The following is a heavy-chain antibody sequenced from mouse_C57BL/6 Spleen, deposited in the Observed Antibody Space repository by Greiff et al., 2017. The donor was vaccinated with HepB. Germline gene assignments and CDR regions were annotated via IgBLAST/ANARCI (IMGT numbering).Heavy chain of an antibody. CDR1: GYTFTDYY. CDR3: ARDYYGRNYFDY. V-gene: IGHV1-19*01. J-gene: IGHJ2*01. Sequence: VQLQQSGPVLVKPGASVKMSCKASGYTFTDYYMNWVKQSHGKSLEWIGVINPYNGGTSYNQKFKGKATLTVDKSSSTAYMELNSLTSEDSAVYYCARDYYGRNYFDYWGQGTTLTVSS. D-gene: IGHD1-1*01. CDR2: INPYNGGT.